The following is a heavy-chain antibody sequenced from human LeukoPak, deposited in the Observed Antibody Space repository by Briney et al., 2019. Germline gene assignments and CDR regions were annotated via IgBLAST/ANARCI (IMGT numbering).Heavy chain of an antibody. Sequence: GGSLRLSCAASGFTFSSYSMNWVRQAPGKGLEWVSYISSSSSTIYYADSVKGRFTISRDNSKNTLYLQMNSLRAEDTAVYYCARETITIFGVGRPYYFDYWGQGTLVTVSS. V-gene: IGHV3-48*01. CDR2: ISSSSSTI. CDR1: GFTFSSYS. D-gene: IGHD3-3*01. CDR3: ARETITIFGVGRPYYFDY. J-gene: IGHJ4*02.